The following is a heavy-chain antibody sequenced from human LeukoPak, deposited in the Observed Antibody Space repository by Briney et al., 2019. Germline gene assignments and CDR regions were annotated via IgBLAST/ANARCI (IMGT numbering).Heavy chain of an antibody. J-gene: IGHJ4*02. CDR3: ALSTGSPYYFDY. CDR1: GGSISSSSYY. V-gene: IGHV4-39*07. Sequence: SETLSLTCTVSGGSISSSSYYWGWIRQPPGKGLEWIGSIYYSGSTYYNPSLKSRVTISVDTSKNQFSLKLSSVTAADTAVYYCALSTGSPYYFDYWGQGTLVTVSS. D-gene: IGHD1-1*01. CDR2: IYYSGST.